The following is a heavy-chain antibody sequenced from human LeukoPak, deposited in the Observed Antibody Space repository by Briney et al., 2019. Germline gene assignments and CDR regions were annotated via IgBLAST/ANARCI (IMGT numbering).Heavy chain of an antibody. D-gene: IGHD3-22*01. CDR2: ISAYNGNT. Sequence: GASVKVSCKASGYTFTSYGISWVRQAPGQGLEWMGWISAYNGNTNYAQKLQGRVTMTTDTSTSTAYLELRSLRSDDTAVYYCAREHRNYYGSSGPHYFDYWGQGTLVTVSS. J-gene: IGHJ4*02. CDR1: GYTFTSYG. V-gene: IGHV1-18*01. CDR3: AREHRNYYGSSGPHYFDY.